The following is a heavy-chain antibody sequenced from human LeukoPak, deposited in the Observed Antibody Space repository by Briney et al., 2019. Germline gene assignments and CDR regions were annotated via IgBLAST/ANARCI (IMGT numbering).Heavy chain of an antibody. V-gene: IGHV4-39*07. D-gene: IGHD5-24*01. J-gene: IGHJ6*02. CDR3: ARDHKSEGWLQPGAGMDV. Sequence: SETLSLTCTVSGGSISSSSYYWGWIRQPPGKGLEWIGSIYYSGSTYYNPSLKSRVTISVDTSKNQFSLKLSSVTAADTAVYYCARDHKSEGWLQPGAGMDVWGQGTTVTVSS. CDR1: GGSISSSSYY. CDR2: IYYSGST.